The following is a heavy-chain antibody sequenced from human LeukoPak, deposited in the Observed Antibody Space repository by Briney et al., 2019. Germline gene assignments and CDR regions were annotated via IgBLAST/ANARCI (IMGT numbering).Heavy chain of an antibody. J-gene: IGHJ5*02. V-gene: IGHV1-46*01. CDR2: INPSGGST. CDR3: ARDLSGSYFPNEANNWFDP. D-gene: IGHD1-26*01. CDR1: GYTFTSYY. Sequence: ASVTVSCKASGYTFTSYYMHWVRQAPGHGLEWMGIINPSGGSTSYAQKFQGRVTMTRDTSTSTVYMELSSLRSEDTAVYYCARDLSGSYFPNEANNWFDPWGQGTLVTVSS.